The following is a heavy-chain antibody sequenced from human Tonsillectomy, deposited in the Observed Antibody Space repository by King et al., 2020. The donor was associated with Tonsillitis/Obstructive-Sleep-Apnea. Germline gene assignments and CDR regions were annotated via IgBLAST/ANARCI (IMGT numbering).Heavy chain of an antibody. D-gene: IGHD2-2*01. CDR2: ISYDGSNK. V-gene: IGHV3-30*18. J-gene: IGHJ4*02. Sequence: QLVQSGGGVVQPGRSLRLSCAASGFTFSSYGIHWVRQAPGKGLEWVAVISYDGSNKYYADSMKGRFTISRDNSENTLYLQMNSLRAEDTAVYYCAKGRNNVVVPTAPEFDYWGQGTLVTVSS. CDR3: AKGRNNVVVPTAPEFDY. CDR1: GFTFSSYG.